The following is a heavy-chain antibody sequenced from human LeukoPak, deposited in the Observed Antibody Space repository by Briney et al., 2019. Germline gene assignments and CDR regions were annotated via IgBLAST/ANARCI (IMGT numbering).Heavy chain of an antibody. CDR1: GFTFSGYN. CDR2: TSRSGSTM. CDR3: ARDRNYAFDI. J-gene: IGHJ3*02. Sequence: GGSLRLSCAASGFTFSGYNMNWVRQAPGKGLEWLSYTSRSGSTMYHADSVKGRFTVSRDNAKNSLYLQMNSLRDEDTAVYYCARDRNYAFDIWGQGTMVTASS. V-gene: IGHV3-48*02.